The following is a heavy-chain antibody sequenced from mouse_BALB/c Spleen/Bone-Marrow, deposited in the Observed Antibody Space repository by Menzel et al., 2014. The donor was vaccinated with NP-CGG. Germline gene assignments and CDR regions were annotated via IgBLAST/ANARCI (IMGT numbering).Heavy chain of an antibody. CDR3: AREEYGQKVYAMDY. Sequence: EVQGVESGGGLVKPGGSLKLSCAASGFTSSSYAMSWVRQTPEKRLEWVASISSGGSTYYPDSVKGRFTISRDNARNILYLQMSSLRSEDTAMYYCAREEYGQKVYAMDYWGQGTSVTVSS. J-gene: IGHJ4*01. V-gene: IGHV5-6-5*01. CDR1: GFTSSSYA. D-gene: IGHD2-10*02. CDR2: ISSGGST.